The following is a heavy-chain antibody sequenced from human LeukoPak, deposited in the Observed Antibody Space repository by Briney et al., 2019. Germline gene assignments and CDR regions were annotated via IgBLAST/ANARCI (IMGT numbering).Heavy chain of an antibody. CDR2: ISGSGGST. V-gene: IGHV3-23*01. D-gene: IGHD6-13*01. Sequence: GGSLRLSCAASGFTFSSYAKSWVRQAPGKGLEWVSAISGSGGSTYYADSVKGRFTISRDNAKNSLYLQMNSLRAEDTAVYYCARVIAAAGYDAFDIWGQGTMVTVSS. CDR1: GFTFSSYA. J-gene: IGHJ3*02. CDR3: ARVIAAAGYDAFDI.